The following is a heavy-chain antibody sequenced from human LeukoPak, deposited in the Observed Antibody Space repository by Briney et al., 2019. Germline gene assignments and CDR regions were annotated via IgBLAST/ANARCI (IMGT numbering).Heavy chain of an antibody. D-gene: IGHD3-10*01. V-gene: IGHV4-59*08. J-gene: IGHJ4*02. CDR3: AGHILVRGEII. Sequence: SETLRLTCTVSGGSISRYYWSWIRQPPGKGLEWVGYISYTGSNNYNPSLKSRVTMSLDTSKNQLSLKLSSVTAADTAVYYCAGHILVRGEIIWGQGTLVTVSS. CDR1: GGSISRYY. CDR2: ISYTGSN.